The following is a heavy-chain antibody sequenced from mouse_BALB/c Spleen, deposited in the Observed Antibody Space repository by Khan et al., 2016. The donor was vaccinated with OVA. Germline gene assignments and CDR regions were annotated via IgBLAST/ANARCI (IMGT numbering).Heavy chain of an antibody. J-gene: IGHJ4*01. V-gene: IGHV2-3*01. CDR2: IWGDGST. CDR1: GFSLSSNG. Sequence: QVQLKESGPGLVAPSQSLSITCTVSGFSLSSNGVSWVRQPPGKGLEWLGVIWGDGSTNYHSTLKSRLIISKDNSKSQVFLKLNSLQTDDNATYYCAKFTPDYYSMDYWGQGTSVTVSS. CDR3: AKFTPDYYSMDY. D-gene: IGHD1-1*01.